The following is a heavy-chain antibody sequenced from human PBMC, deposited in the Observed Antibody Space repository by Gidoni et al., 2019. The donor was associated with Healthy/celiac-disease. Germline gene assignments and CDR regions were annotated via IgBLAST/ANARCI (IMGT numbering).Heavy chain of an antibody. CDR2: ISSSSSYI. CDR3: ARDRSHSSGYYYFDY. D-gene: IGHD3-22*01. J-gene: IGHJ4*02. CDR1: GFPISIYS. V-gene: IGHV3-21*01. Sequence: EVQLVESGGGLVKPGGSLRLSCQASGFPISIYSMTWVRQAPGKGLEWVSSISSSSSYIYYADSVKGRFTSSRDNAKNSLYLQMNSLRAEDTAVYYCARDRSHSSGYYYFDYWGQGTLVTVSS.